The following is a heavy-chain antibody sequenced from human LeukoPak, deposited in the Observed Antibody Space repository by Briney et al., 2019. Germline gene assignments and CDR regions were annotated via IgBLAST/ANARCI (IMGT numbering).Heavy chain of an antibody. Sequence: GGSLRLSCAASGFTFSSYAMSWVRQAPGKGLEWVSAISGSGGSTYYADSVKGRFTISRDSSKNTLYLQMNSLRAEDTAVYYCAPRLGELSSSFDYWGQGTLVTVSS. J-gene: IGHJ4*02. CDR2: ISGSGGST. V-gene: IGHV3-23*01. CDR1: GFTFSSYA. CDR3: APRLGELSSSFDY. D-gene: IGHD3-16*02.